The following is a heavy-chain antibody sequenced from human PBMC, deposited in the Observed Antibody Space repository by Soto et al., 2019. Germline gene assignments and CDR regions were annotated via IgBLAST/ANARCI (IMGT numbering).Heavy chain of an antibody. V-gene: IGHV3-15*01. J-gene: IGHJ3*02. Sequence: EVQLVESGGGLVKPGGSLRLSCAASGFTFSNAWMSWVRQAPGKGLEWVGRIKSKTDGGTTDYAAPVKGRFTVSRDDSKNTLYLKMNSLKTGDTALYSCTTGFMRRQGAFDIGGQGTMATVSS. CDR3: TTGFMRRQGAFDI. D-gene: IGHD2-8*01. CDR1: GFTFSNAW. CDR2: IKSKTDGGTT.